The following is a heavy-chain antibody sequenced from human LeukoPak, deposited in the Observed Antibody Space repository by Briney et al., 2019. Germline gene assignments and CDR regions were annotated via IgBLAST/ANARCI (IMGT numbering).Heavy chain of an antibody. J-gene: IGHJ3*01. CDR1: GYRFKVYD. D-gene: IGHD6-19*01. Sequence: GASVKVSCKTSGYRFKVYDILWVRQAPGHGLDYVGWINTYTGRANYAQKFEGRVSMITDTSTSTAYVELTNLTSSDTGLYYCARAVGSSSGTNGFDLWGLGTMVTVAS. CDR2: INTYTGRA. CDR3: ARAVGSSSGTNGFDL. V-gene: IGHV1-18*01.